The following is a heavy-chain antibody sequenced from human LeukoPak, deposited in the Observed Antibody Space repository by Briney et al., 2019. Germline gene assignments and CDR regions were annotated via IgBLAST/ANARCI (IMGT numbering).Heavy chain of an antibody. J-gene: IGHJ1*01. V-gene: IGHV1-24*01. CDR2: FDPEDGET. Sequence: GASVKVSCKVSGYTLTELSMHWVRQAPGKGLEWMGGFDPEDGETIYAQKFQGRVTITTDESTSTAYMELSSLRSEDTAVYYCARDNRYSSSWYKGKYFQHWGQGTLVTVSS. CDR3: ARDNRYSSSWYKGKYFQH. CDR1: GYTLTELS. D-gene: IGHD6-13*01.